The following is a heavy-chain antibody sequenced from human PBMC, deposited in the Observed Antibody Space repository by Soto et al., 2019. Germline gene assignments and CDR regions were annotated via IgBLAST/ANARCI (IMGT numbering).Heavy chain of an antibody. Sequence: GGSLRLSCAASGFTFSSYWMSWVRQAPGKGLEWVANIKQDGSEKYYVDSVKGRFTISGDNAKNSLDWQMNSLRAEETAVYYCAREADDYGDYAPMGSAYYFDYWGQGTLVTVSS. J-gene: IGHJ4*02. CDR1: GFTFSSYW. V-gene: IGHV3-7*01. CDR3: AREADDYGDYAPMGSAYYFDY. CDR2: IKQDGSEK. D-gene: IGHD4-17*01.